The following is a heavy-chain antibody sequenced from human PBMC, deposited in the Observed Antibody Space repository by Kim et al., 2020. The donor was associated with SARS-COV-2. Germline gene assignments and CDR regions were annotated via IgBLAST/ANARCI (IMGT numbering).Heavy chain of an antibody. D-gene: IGHD2-2*01. CDR2: IGITGGNT. V-gene: IGHV3-23*01. Sequence: GGSLRLSCEASGFTFTSYAMTWVRQAPGKGLEWVASIGITGGNTYYADSVKGRFTISRDNSRDTLFLHKNSLRAEDTAVYYCTKRTSGAWPFDYWGQGTLVTVSS. CDR3: TKRTSGAWPFDY. J-gene: IGHJ4*02. CDR1: GFTFTSYA.